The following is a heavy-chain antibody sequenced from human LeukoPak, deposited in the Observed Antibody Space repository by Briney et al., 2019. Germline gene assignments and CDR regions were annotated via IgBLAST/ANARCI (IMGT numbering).Heavy chain of an antibody. D-gene: IGHD2-2*01. J-gene: IGHJ4*02. CDR1: GFTFSSYS. Sequence: GGSLRLSCAASGFTFSSYSMNWVRQAPGKGLEWVSSISSSSSYIYYADSVKGRFTISRDNAKNSLYLQMNSLRAEDTAVYYCARDGTASFRYYASLKDYWGQGTLVTVSS. CDR3: ARDGTASFRYYASLKDY. CDR2: ISSSSSYI. V-gene: IGHV3-21*01.